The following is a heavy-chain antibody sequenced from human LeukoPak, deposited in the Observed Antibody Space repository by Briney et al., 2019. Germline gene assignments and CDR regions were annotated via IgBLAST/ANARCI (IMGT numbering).Heavy chain of an antibody. CDR3: ARDFRRRWELPDFDY. CDR2: INPSGGST. V-gene: IGHV1-46*01. J-gene: IGHJ4*02. CDR1: GYTFTSYY. Sequence: ASVKVSCKASGYTFTSYYMHWVRQAPGQGLGWMGIINPSGGSTSYAQKFQGRVTMTRDTSTSTVYMELSSLRSEDTAVYYCARDFRRRWELPDFDYWGQGTLVTVSS. D-gene: IGHD1-26*01.